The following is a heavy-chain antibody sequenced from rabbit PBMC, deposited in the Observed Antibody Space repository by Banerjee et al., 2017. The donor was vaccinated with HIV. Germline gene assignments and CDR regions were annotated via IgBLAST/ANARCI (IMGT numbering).Heavy chain of an antibody. CDR2: IYTGDGNT. CDR1: GFSFSSGYD. V-gene: IGHV1S40*01. J-gene: IGHJ6*01. Sequence: QQLVESGGGLVKPGASLTLTCKASGFSFSSGYDMCWVRQAPGKGLEWIACIYTGDGNTYYASWAKGRFTISKTSSTTVTLQMTSLTAADTATYFCAKEYYYYGMDLWGPGTLVTVS. D-gene: IGHD1-1*01. CDR3: AKEYYYYGMDL.